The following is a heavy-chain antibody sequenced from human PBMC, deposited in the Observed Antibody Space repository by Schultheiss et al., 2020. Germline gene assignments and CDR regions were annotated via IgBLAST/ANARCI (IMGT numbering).Heavy chain of an antibody. Sequence: SETLSLTCAVSGGSISSSNWWSWVRQPPGKGLEWIGYIYYSGSTNYNPSLKSRVTISVDTSKNQFSLKLSSVTAADTAVYYCARPSGYDSRWAFDYWGQVTLVTVSS. CDR1: GGSISSSNW. CDR2: IYYSGST. J-gene: IGHJ4*02. CDR3: ARPSGYDSRWAFDY. D-gene: IGHD5-12*01. V-gene: IGHV4-4*02.